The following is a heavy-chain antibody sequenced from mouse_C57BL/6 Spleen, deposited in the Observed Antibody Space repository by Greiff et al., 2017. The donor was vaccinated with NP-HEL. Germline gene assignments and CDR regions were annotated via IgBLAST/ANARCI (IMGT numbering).Heavy chain of an antibody. J-gene: IGHJ2*01. CDR3: ARGNDALYYFDY. CDR2: IDPSDSYT. Sequence: QVQLQQPGAELVKPGASVKLSCKASGYTFTSYWMQWVKQRPGQGLEWIGEIDPSDSYTNYNQKFKGKATLTVDTSSSTAYLQLSSLTSEDSAVYYCARGNDALYYFDYWGQGTTLTVSS. CDR1: GYTFTSYW. D-gene: IGHD2-12*01. V-gene: IGHV1-50*01.